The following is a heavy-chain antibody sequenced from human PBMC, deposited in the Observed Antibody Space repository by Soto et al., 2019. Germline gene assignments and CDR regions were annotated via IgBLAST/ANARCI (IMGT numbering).Heavy chain of an antibody. Sequence: GGSLRLSCAASGFTFSSYSMNWVRQAPGKGLEWVSSISSSSSYIYYADSVKGRFTISRDNAKNSLYLQMNSLRAEDTAVYYCAREVGLWFGEPNYYYYMDVWGKGTTVTVSS. CDR1: GFTFSSYS. CDR2: ISSSSSYI. D-gene: IGHD3-10*01. CDR3: AREVGLWFGEPNYYYYMDV. V-gene: IGHV3-21*01. J-gene: IGHJ6*03.